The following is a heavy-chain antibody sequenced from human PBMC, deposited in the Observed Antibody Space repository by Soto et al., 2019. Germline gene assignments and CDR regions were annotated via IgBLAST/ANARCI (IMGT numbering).Heavy chain of an antibody. V-gene: IGHV4-4*02. J-gene: IGHJ4*02. CDR3: ARAPKVSGSSQTRPDF. Sequence: PSETLSLTCAVSGGSISSNNWWSWVRQPPGKGLEWIGEIYHSGSTNYNPSLKSRVTISVDKSKNEFSLNLASVSAADTAVYYCARAPKVSGSSQTRPDFWGQGTLVTVSS. D-gene: IGHD6-6*01. CDR2: IYHSGST. CDR1: GGSISSNNW.